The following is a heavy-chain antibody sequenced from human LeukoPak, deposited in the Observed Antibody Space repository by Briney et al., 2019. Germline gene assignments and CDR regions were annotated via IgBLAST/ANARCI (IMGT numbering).Heavy chain of an antibody. CDR2: IQITGTPI. CDR3: VRSDRETFAFDI. Sequence: GGSLRLSCAASGFTFSSYEMNWVRQAPGKGLEWVSYIQITGTPIHYADSVKGRFTISRDNAEKSLYLQLNNLRLEDTAVYYCVRSDRETFAFDIWGQGAMVTVSS. CDR1: GFTFSSYE. D-gene: IGHD2/OR15-2a*01. V-gene: IGHV3-48*03. J-gene: IGHJ3*02.